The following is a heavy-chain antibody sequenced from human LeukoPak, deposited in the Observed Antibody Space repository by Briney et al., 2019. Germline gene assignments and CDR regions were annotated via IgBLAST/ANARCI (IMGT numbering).Heavy chain of an antibody. CDR1: GITFSGYD. CDR3: ARSGNDASGTSLIY. D-gene: IGHD3-10*01. V-gene: IGHV3-23*01. CDR2: ISCSGENT. J-gene: IGHJ4*02. Sequence: PGGSLRLSCAASGITFSGYDMTWVRQVPGRGLEWVSHISCSGENTYYADSVKGRFTISRGNSMSTLYLQMNSLRAEDTAVYYSARSGNDASGTSLIYWGQGTLVTVSS.